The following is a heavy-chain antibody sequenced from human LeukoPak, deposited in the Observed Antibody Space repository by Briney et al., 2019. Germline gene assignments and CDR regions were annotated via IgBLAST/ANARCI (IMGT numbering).Heavy chain of an antibody. CDR1: GYIFTDYY. Sequence: ASVKVSCKASGYIFTDYYMHWVRQAPGQGLEWMGIVRPSGGSTTYAQKFQGRVTMTRDTSTSTVYMELSSLRSDDTAMYYCAREYTVVTFYYFDNWGQGTPVTVSS. CDR3: AREYTVVTFYYFDN. CDR2: VRPSGGST. D-gene: IGHD4-23*01. V-gene: IGHV1-46*01. J-gene: IGHJ4*02.